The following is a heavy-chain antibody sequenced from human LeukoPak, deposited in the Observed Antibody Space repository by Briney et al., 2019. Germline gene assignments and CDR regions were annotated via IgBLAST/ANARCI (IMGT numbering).Heavy chain of an antibody. CDR3: ARGSITGTPISNSSNWFDP. V-gene: IGHV4-34*01. CDR2: INHSGST. Sequence: PSETLSLTCAVYGGSFSGYYWSWIRQPPGKGLEWIGEINHSGSTNYNPSLKSRVTISVDTSKNQFSLKLSSVTAADTAVYYCARGSITGTPISNSSNWFDPWGQGTLVTVSS. D-gene: IGHD1-7*01. CDR1: GGSFSGYY. J-gene: IGHJ5*02.